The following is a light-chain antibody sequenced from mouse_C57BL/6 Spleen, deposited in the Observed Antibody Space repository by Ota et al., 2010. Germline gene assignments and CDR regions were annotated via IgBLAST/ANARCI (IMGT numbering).Light chain of an antibody. CDR2: AAT. CDR3: FQSNYLPLT. Sequence: DIQMTQSPASQSASLGESVTITCLASQPIGTWLAWYQQKPGKSPQVLIYAATNLADGVPDRFSGSGSGTDFTLKISRVEAEDLGVYYCFQSNYLPLTFGAGTKLELK. J-gene: IGKJ5*01. V-gene: IGKV12-98*01. CDR1: QPIGTW.